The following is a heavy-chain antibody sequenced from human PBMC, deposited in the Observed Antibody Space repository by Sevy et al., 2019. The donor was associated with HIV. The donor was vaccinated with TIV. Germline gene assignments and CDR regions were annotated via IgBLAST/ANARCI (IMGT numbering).Heavy chain of an antibody. CDR1: GFTFSSYA. Sequence: GGSLRLSCAASGFTFSSYAMHWVRQAPGKGLEWVAVISYDGSNKYYADSVKGRFTISRDNAKNALYLQMNSLRAEDTAVYYCATQGADPDYWGQGTRVTVSS. V-gene: IGHV3-30-3*01. J-gene: IGHJ4*02. CDR2: ISYDGSNK. CDR3: ATQGADPDY.